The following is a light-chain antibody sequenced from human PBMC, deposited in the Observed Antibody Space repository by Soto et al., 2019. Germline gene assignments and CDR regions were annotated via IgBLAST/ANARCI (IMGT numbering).Light chain of an antibody. Sequence: QPVLTQSSSASASLGSSVKLTCTLSSGHSSYIIAWHQQQPGKAPRYLMQIEGSGSYNQGSGVPDRFSGSSSGADRDLTSSILQYEDEADYFCEPGDSNTWVFGGGTKLTVL. CDR3: EPGDSNTWV. CDR1: SGHSSYI. CDR2: IEGSGSY. V-gene: IGLV4-60*02. J-gene: IGLJ3*02.